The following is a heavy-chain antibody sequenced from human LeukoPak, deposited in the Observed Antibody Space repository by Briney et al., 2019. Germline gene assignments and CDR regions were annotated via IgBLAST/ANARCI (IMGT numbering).Heavy chain of an antibody. D-gene: IGHD5-24*01. CDR1: GGSISSYY. V-gene: IGHV4-59*12. J-gene: IGHJ4*02. CDR3: AREKMAGVPLFDY. Sequence: SETLSLTCTVSGGSISSYYWSWIRQPPGKGLEWIGYIYYSGGTNYNPSLKSRVTLSVDTSKNQFSLKLNSVTAADTAVYYCAREKMAGVPLFDYWGQGTLVTVSS. CDR2: IYYSGGT.